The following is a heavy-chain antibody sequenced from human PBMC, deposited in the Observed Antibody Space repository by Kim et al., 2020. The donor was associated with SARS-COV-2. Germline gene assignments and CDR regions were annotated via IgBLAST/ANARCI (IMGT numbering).Heavy chain of an antibody. CDR3: ARLYPDYGDFPYYFDY. CDR2: IYYSGST. J-gene: IGHJ4*01. CDR1: GGSISSSSYY. V-gene: IGHV4-39*01. Sequence: SETLSLTCTVSGGSISSSSYYWGWIRQPPGKGLEWIGSIYYSGSTYYNPSLKSRVTISVDTSKNQFSLKLSSVTAADTAVYYCARLYPDYGDFPYYFDYWGHGTLVTVSS. D-gene: IGHD4-17*01.